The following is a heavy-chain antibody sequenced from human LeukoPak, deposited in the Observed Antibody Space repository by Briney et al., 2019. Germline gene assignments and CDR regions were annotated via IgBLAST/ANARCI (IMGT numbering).Heavy chain of an antibody. J-gene: IGHJ4*02. CDR1: GGSFSGYY. Sequence: TSEPLSLTCAVYGGSFSGYYWRWIRQPPGKGLEGFGEINHSGSTNYNTSRKSRVTISVDTSKNQFSLKLSSVTAADTAVYYCARGRGYSYGYEDYWGQGTLVTVSS. CDR2: INHSGST. D-gene: IGHD5-18*01. CDR3: ARGRGYSYGYEDY. V-gene: IGHV4-34*01.